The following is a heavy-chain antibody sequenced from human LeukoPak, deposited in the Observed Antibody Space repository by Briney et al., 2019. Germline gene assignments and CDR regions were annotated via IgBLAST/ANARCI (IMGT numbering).Heavy chain of an antibody. CDR3: ARAERAVAGTGYFDP. J-gene: IGHJ5*02. V-gene: IGHV4-61*02. CDR1: GGSLSTGGSLSSGSYY. CDR2: IHTSGST. Sequence: SETLSLTCTVSGGSLSTGGSLSSGSYYWSWIRQPAGKGLEWIGRIHTSGSTNYNPSLKSRVTISIDTSKNQFSLKLSSVTAADTAVYYCARAERAVAGTGYFDPWGQGTLVTVSS. D-gene: IGHD6-19*01.